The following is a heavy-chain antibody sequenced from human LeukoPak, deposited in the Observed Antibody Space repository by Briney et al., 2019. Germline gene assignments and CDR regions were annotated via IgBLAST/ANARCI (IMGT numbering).Heavy chain of an antibody. CDR1: GYTFTGNF. CDR3: AREHSSLRIYYFDY. D-gene: IGHD6-6*01. Sequence: ASVKVSCKASGYTFTGNFIHWVRQAPGQGREWVGWINPNGGGTNYAQNFQGRVTMTRDTSISTAYMDLSSLTSEDTAIYYCAREHSSLRIYYFDYWGQGTLVTVSS. V-gene: IGHV1-2*02. CDR2: INPNGGGT. J-gene: IGHJ4*02.